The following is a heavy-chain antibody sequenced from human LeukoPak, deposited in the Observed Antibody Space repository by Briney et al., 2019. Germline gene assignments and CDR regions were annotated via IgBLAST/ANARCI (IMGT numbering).Heavy chain of an antibody. D-gene: IGHD6-19*01. CDR1: GYSFSNYW. J-gene: IGHJ3*02. Sequence: GESLKISCKGSGYSFSNYWIGWVRQMPGKGLEYMGIIYPGDSDTRYSPSFQGQVTISADKSISTAYLQWSSLKASDSAMYYCARLWSSGWYTYPFDIWGQGTMVTVSS. CDR2: IYPGDSDT. V-gene: IGHV5-51*01. CDR3: ARLWSSGWYTYPFDI.